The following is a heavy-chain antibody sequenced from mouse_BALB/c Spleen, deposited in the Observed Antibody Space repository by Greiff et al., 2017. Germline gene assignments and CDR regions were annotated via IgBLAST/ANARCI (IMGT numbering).Heavy chain of an antibody. CDR3: TPWGFAY. J-gene: IGHJ3*01. V-gene: IGHV1S81*02. D-gene: IGHD4-1*01. Sequence: QVQLKESGAELVKPGASVKLSCKASGYTFTSYYMYWVKQRPGQGLEWIGEINPSNGGTNFNEKFKSKATLTVDKSSSTAYMQLSSLTSEDSAVYYCTPWGFAYWGQGTLVTVSA. CDR1: GYTFTSYY. CDR2: INPSNGGT.